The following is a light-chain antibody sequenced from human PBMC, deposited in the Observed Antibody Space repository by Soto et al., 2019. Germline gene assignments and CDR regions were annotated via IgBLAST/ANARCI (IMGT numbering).Light chain of an antibody. CDR3: QHYNDCHPEYT. J-gene: IGKJ2*01. CDR1: QSVSCN. V-gene: IGKV3-15*01. CDR2: VAS. Sequence: EIVMTQSPATLSVSPGERATLSCRASQSVSCNLSWYQQKPGHAPRLLIYVASTRATGFPARFSSSGPGTELAFPLSSRQSGGVAGYDCQHYNDCHPEYTFGQGTQLQIK.